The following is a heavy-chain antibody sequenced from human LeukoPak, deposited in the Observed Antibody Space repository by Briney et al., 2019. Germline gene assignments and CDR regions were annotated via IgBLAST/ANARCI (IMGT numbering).Heavy chain of an antibody. Sequence: GGSLRLSCVASEFMFSTYWMSWVRQAPGKGLEWVSVIYSGGSTYYADSVKGRFTISRDNSKNTLYLQMNSLRAEDTAVYYCARGTLDDTFDYWGQGTLVTVSS. V-gene: IGHV3-53*01. J-gene: IGHJ4*02. CDR2: IYSGGST. CDR3: ARGTLDDTFDY. D-gene: IGHD3-22*01. CDR1: EFMFSTYW.